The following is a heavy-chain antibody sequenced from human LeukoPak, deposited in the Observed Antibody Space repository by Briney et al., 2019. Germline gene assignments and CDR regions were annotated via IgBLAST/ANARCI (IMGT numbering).Heavy chain of an antibody. D-gene: IGHD3-10*01. CDR2: LYSGGNT. CDR3: ARYDGGSGPFDY. Sequence: GGSLRLSCAVPGFTVSSNYMSWVRQAPGKGLEWVSVLYSGGNTYYADSVKGRFTISRDNSKNTLYLQMNSLRAEDTAVYYCARYDGGSGPFDYWGQGTLVTVSS. J-gene: IGHJ4*02. CDR1: GFTVSSNY. V-gene: IGHV3-53*01.